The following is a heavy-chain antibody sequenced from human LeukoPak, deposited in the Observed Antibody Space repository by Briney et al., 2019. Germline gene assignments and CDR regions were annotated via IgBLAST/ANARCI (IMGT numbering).Heavy chain of an antibody. J-gene: IGHJ4*02. CDR3: ARDNTGGAPDYLDY. Sequence: PGGSLRLSCAASGFDFSDHAMHWVRQPPGKGLEWLAVISFDGNTKFYADSVRGRFTTSRDNSKNTLYVQMNSLRADDTALYYCARDNTGGAPDYLDYWGQGTLVTVSS. CDR1: GFDFSDHA. CDR2: ISFDGNTK. D-gene: IGHD3-16*01. V-gene: IGHV3-30-3*01.